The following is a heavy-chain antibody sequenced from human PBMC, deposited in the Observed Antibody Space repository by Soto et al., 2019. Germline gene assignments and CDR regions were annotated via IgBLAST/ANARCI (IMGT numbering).Heavy chain of an antibody. CDR3: ARFEYSSSTRWFDP. CDR2: IYYSGST. J-gene: IGHJ5*02. D-gene: IGHD6-6*01. V-gene: IGHV4-59*01. Sequence: SETLSLTCTVSGGSISSYYWSWIRQPPGKGLEWIGYIYYSGSTNYNPSLKSRVTISVDTSKNQFSLKLSSVTAADTAVYYCARFEYSSSTRWFDPWGQGTLVTVSS. CDR1: GGSISSYY.